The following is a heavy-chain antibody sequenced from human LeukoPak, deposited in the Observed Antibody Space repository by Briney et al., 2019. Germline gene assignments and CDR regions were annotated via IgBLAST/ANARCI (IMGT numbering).Heavy chain of an antibody. CDR1: GGSFSGYY. V-gene: IGHV4-34*01. J-gene: IGHJ4*02. CDR2: INHSGST. D-gene: IGHD6-19*01. Sequence: SETLSLTWAVYGGSFSGYYWNWFRQPPGKGLEWIGEINHSGSTNYNPSLKSRVTISVDTSKNQFSLKLSSVTAADTAVYYCARGQVGRAGTFRIWAYFDHWGQGTLVIVSS. CDR3: ARGQVGRAGTFRIWAYFDH.